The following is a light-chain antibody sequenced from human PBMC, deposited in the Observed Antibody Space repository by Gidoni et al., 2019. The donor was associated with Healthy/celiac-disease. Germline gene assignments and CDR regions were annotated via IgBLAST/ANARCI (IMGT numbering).Light chain of an antibody. Sequence: EIVLTQSPGTLSVSPGERATLSCRASQSVSSSYLAWYLQKPGQAPRLLIYVASSRATGIPDRFSGSGSGTDFTLTISRLEAEDFAVYYCKQYGSSPWTFXQXTKVDIK. V-gene: IGKV3-20*01. J-gene: IGKJ1*01. CDR2: VAS. CDR3: KQYGSSPWT. CDR1: QSVSSSY.